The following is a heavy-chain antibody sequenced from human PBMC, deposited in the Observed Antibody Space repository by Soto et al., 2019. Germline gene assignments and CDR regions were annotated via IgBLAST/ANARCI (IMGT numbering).Heavy chain of an antibody. CDR3: AKARAQYYDFWSGYPVDY. V-gene: IGHV3-23*01. Sequence: GGSLRLSCAASGFTFSSYAMSWVRQAPGKGLEWVSAITGPGGDTYYADSLKGRFTISRDNSKNTLYLQMNSLRAEDTAVYYCAKARAQYYDFWSGYPVDYWGQGTLVTVSS. J-gene: IGHJ4*02. CDR1: GFTFSSYA. D-gene: IGHD3-3*01. CDR2: ITGPGGDT.